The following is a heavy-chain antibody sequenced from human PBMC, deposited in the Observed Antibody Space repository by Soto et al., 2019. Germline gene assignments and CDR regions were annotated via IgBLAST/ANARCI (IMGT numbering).Heavy chain of an antibody. J-gene: IGHJ5*01. CDR1: GGSVRAPDW. D-gene: IGHD1-1*01. CDR3: ARVRQGCSANNCYFDP. CDR2: VHISGHS. Sequence: PSETLSLTCTLSGGSVRAPDWWNWVRQSPDKGLEWIAEVHISGHSNYNPSLRSRVSASIDSSKNQFYLNLNSVTAADTAIYYFARVRQGCSANNCYFDPWGQGTQVTVSS. V-gene: IGHV4-4*02.